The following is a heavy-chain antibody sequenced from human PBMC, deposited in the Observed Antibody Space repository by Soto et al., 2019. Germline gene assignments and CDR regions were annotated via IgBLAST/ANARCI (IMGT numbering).Heavy chain of an antibody. CDR1: GFTFSNYW. CDR2: IKEDGSEK. V-gene: IGHV3-7*03. CDR3: ATDLYQLPTMKYYYYGMDV. D-gene: IGHD2-2*01. Sequence: GGSLRLSCAASGFTFSNYWMSWVSQAPGKRLEWVANIKEDGSEKYYVDSVKGRFTISRDNAKNSLFLQMNSLRAEDTAVYYCATDLYQLPTMKYYYYGMDVWGQGTTVTVSS. J-gene: IGHJ6*02.